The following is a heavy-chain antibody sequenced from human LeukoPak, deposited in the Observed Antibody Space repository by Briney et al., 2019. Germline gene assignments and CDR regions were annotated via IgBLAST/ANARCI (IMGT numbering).Heavy chain of an antibody. CDR1: GYTFTVYY. D-gene: IGHD2/OR15-2a*01. CDR3: ARDLGGARVLDGMDV. CDR2: IHPSCVRR. J-gene: IGHJ6*02. Sequence: GASVTVSCKASGYTFTVYYLHWVRQAPGQGGEWMGVIHPSCVRRTYAQNFQRRVTMTRHTSTSTVYMELSSLISEDTAVYYCARDLGGARVLDGMDVWGQGTTVTVSS. V-gene: IGHV1-46*01.